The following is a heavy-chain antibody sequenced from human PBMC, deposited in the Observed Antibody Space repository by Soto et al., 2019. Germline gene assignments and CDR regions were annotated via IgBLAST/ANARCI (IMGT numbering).Heavy chain of an antibody. Sequence: SETLSLTCTVSGGSISSGGYYWSWIRQHPGKGLEWIGYIYYSGSTYYNPSLKSRVTISVDTSKNQFSLKLSSVTAADTAVYYCARDRRYSSTFINWFDPWGQGTLVTVSS. CDR1: GGSISSGGYY. J-gene: IGHJ5*02. CDR2: IYYSGST. D-gene: IGHD6-13*01. V-gene: IGHV4-31*03. CDR3: ARDRRYSSTFINWFDP.